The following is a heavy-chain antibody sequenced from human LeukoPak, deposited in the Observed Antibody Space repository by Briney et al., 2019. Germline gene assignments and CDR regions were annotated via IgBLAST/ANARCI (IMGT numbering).Heavy chain of an antibody. J-gene: IGHJ4*02. V-gene: IGHV4-4*07. CDR1: GGSISNYY. Sequence: SETLSLTCTVSGGSISNYYWSWIRQPAGKGLEWIGRIYSSGSTNYNPSLKSRVTVSVDTSKNQFSLKLSSVTAADTAVYYCVRDHRRGSEPRHFDYWGQGTLVTVSS. D-gene: IGHD1-26*01. CDR2: IYSSGST. CDR3: VRDHRRGSEPRHFDY.